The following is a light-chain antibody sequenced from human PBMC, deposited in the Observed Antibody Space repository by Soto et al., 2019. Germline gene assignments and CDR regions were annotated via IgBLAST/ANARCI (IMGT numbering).Light chain of an antibody. CDR2: GAS. CDR3: QQYGNSPIT. V-gene: IGKV3-20*01. J-gene: IGKJ5*01. CDR1: HSFTNNY. Sequence: PGERATLSCLASHSFTNNYLAWYQQKPGQAPRLLIDGASSRATGVPDRFSGTGSGTDFTLTISRLEPEDFAVFYCQQYGNSPITFGQGTRLEI.